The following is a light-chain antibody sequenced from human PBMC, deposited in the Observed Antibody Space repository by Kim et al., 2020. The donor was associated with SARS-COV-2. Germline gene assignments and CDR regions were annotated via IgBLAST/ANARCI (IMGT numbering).Light chain of an antibody. Sequence: MTQSPSTLSASVGDRITITCWASQSITTWLAWYQQKPGKAPKLLIYEASSLERGVPSRFSGSGSGTEFTLTISSLQPDDFATYYCQQYSSYWTFGQGTKVDIK. J-gene: IGKJ1*01. CDR3: QQYSSYWT. CDR2: EAS. CDR1: QSITTW. V-gene: IGKV1-5*03.